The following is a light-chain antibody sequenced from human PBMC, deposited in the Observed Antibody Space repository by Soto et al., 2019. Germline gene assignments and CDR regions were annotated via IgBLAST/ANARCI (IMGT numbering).Light chain of an antibody. CDR1: SSDVGSYNL. Sequence: QSALTQPASVSGSPGQSITISCSGTSSDVGSYNLVSWYQQHPGKAPKLMIYEGSKRPSGVSNRFSGSKSGNTASLTISGLQAEDEADYYCCAYAGSSTDVVFGGRNKLTVL. V-gene: IGLV2-23*01. J-gene: IGLJ2*01. CDR3: CAYAGSSTDVV. CDR2: EGS.